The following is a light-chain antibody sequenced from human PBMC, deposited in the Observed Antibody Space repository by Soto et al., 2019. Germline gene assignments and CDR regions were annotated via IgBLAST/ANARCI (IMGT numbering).Light chain of an antibody. V-gene: IGKV1-39*01. CDR2: AAY. J-gene: IGKJ5*01. CDR1: QTILSF. Sequence: DIQMTQSPFSLSASIGDRVTITCRASQTILSFLNWYQQRPGKAPSLLIYAAYNLESGVPSRFSGSGSGTEFTLTISSLQPEDFATYYCQQSYDTPWTFGQGTRLEI. CDR3: QQSYDTPWT.